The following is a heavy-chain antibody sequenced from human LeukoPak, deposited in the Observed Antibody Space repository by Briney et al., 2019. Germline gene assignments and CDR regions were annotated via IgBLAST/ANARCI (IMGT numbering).Heavy chain of an antibody. V-gene: IGHV1-18*01. CDR2: ISAYNGNT. D-gene: IGHD3-22*01. Sequence: GASVKVSCKASGYTFTSYGISWVRQAPGQGLEWMGWISAYNGNTNYAQKLQGRVTMTTDTSTSTAYMELRSLRSDDTAVYYCARDSSGYPGLYYMDAWGKGTTVTISS. CDR1: GYTFTSYG. J-gene: IGHJ6*04. CDR3: ARDSSGYPGLYYMDA.